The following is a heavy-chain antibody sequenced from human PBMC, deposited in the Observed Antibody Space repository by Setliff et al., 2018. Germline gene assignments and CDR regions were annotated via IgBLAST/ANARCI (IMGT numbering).Heavy chain of an antibody. CDR1: GGSFSGYY. J-gene: IGHJ4*02. V-gene: IGHV4-34*12. CDR2: IIHSGST. CDR3: AKGRGEMDS. D-gene: IGHD3-10*01. Sequence: PSETLSLTCAVYGGSFSGYYWSWIRQPPGKRLEWIGEIIHSGSTNYNPSLKSRVTISMDTSKNQFSLKVSSVTAADTAVYYCAKGRGEMDSWGQGILVTVSS.